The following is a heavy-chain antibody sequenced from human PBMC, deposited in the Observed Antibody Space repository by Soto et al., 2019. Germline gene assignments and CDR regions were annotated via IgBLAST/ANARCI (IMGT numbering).Heavy chain of an antibody. CDR3: ARVTYSSGWGAGGYYYYYGMDV. CDR1: GGSISSYY. Sequence: SETLSLTCTVSGGSISSYYWSWIRQPPGKGLEWIGYIYYSGSTNYNPSLKSRVTISVDTSKNQFSLKLSSVTAADTAVDYCARVTYSSGWGAGGYYYYYGMDVWGQGTTVTVSS. D-gene: IGHD6-19*01. CDR2: IYYSGST. J-gene: IGHJ6*02. V-gene: IGHV4-59*01.